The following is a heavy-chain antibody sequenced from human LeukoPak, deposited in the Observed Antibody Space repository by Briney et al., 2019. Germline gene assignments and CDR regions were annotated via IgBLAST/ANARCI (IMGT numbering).Heavy chain of an antibody. CDR2: IYSGGST. J-gene: IGHJ6*03. Sequence: GGSLRLSCAASGFTVSSNYMSWVRQAPGEGLEWVSVIYSGGSTYYADSVKGRFTISRDNSKNTLYLQMNSLRAEDTAVYYCARHWRDYYYYYYMDVWGKGTTVSVSS. V-gene: IGHV3-53*01. CDR1: GFTVSSNY. CDR3: ARHWRDYYYYYYMDV. D-gene: IGHD1-1*01.